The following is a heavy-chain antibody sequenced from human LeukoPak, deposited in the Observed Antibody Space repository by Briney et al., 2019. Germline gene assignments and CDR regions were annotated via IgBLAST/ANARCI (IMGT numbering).Heavy chain of an antibody. CDR3: ARDRGLRTTDPQIDY. Sequence: GGSLRLSCAASGFTFSSYSMNWVRQAPGKGLEWVSSISSSSSYIYYADSVKGRFTISRDNAKNSLYLQMNSLRAEDTAVYYCARDRGLRTTDPQIDYWGQGTLVTVSS. CDR2: ISSSSSYI. J-gene: IGHJ4*02. CDR1: GFTFSSYS. D-gene: IGHD1-1*01. V-gene: IGHV3-21*01.